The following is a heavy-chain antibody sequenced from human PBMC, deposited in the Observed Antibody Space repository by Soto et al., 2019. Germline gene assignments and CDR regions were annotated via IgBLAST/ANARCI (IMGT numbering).Heavy chain of an antibody. J-gene: IGHJ6*02. CDR2: IWYDGSNK. Sequence: QVQLVESGGGVVQPGRSLRLSCAASGFTFSSYGMHWVRQAPGKGLEWVAVIWYDGSNKYYADSVKGRFTISRDNSXXPXYXXMNSLRAEDTAVYYCARGIHSSGSFRYYYYYGMDVWGQGTTVTVSS. D-gene: IGHD6-19*01. CDR3: ARGIHSSGSFRYYYYYGMDV. V-gene: IGHV3-33*01. CDR1: GFTFSSYG.